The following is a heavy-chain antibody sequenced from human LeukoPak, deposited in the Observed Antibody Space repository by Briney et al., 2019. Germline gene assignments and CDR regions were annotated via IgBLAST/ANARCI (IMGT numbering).Heavy chain of an antibody. D-gene: IGHD3-9*01. V-gene: IGHV4-34*01. Sequence: SETLSLTCAVYGGSFSGYYWSWIRQPPGKGLEWIGEINHSGSTNYNPSLKSRVTISVDTSKNQFSLKPISVTAADTAVYYCARRAHILTARYGMDVWGQGTTVTVSS. CDR1: GGSFSGYY. CDR2: INHSGST. CDR3: ARRAHILTARYGMDV. J-gene: IGHJ6*02.